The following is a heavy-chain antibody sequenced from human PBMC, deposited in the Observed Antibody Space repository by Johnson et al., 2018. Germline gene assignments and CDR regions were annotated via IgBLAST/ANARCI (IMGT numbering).Heavy chain of an antibody. Sequence: VQLVQSGGGLVKPGGSLRLSCATSGFTFRSYTMNWVRQGPGKGLEWVSSISSSSSSIYYADSVRGRFTISRDNAKNSLYLHMRSLRDEDTAIYYCARDNLPFETTLNSYYGRDVGGQGTTVTVSS. CDR2: ISSSSSSI. J-gene: IGHJ6*02. CDR3: ARDNLPFETTLNSYYGRDV. V-gene: IGHV3-21*01. CDR1: GFTFRSYT. D-gene: IGHD3-9*01.